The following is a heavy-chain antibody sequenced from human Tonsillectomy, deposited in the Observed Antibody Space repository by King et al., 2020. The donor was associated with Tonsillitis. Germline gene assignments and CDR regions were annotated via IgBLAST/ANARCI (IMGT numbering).Heavy chain of an antibody. Sequence: VQLVESGGGLVKPGGSLRLSCAASGFTFSNAWMNWVRQAPGKGLEWVGRIKSKTDGGTTDYAAPVKGRFTISRDDSKTTLYLQMNSLKTEDTAVYYCTTSPGVAAAGTGNWFDPWGQGTLVTVSS. CDR1: GFTFSNAW. CDR2: IKSKTDGGTT. D-gene: IGHD6-13*01. J-gene: IGHJ5*02. CDR3: TTSPGVAAAGTGNWFDP. V-gene: IGHV3-15*07.